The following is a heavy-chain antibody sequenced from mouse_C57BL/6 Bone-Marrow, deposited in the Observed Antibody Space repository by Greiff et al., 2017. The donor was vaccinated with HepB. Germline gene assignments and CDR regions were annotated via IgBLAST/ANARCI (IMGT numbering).Heavy chain of an antibody. Sequence: VQRVESGAELMKPGASVKLSCKATGYTFTGYWIEWVKQRPGHGLEWIGEILPGSGSANYNEKFKGKATFTEDTSSNTAYMQLSSLTTEDSAIYYCARLDDYDGDWYFDVWGTGTTVTVSS. CDR2: ILPGSGSA. D-gene: IGHD2-4*01. V-gene: IGHV1-9*01. J-gene: IGHJ1*03. CDR3: ARLDDYDGDWYFDV. CDR1: GYTFTGYW.